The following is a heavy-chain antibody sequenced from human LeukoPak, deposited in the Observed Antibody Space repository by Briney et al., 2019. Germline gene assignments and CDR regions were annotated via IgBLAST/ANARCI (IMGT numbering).Heavy chain of an antibody. V-gene: IGHV3-30*03. Sequence: GGSLRLSCAASGFTFDDYGMSWVRQAPGKGLEWVAVISYDGSNKYYADSVKGRFTISRDNSKNTLYLQMNSLRAEDTAVYYCAREGNPFGELLPDWGQGTLVTVSS. CDR2: ISYDGSNK. D-gene: IGHD3-10*01. CDR1: GFTFDDYG. J-gene: IGHJ4*02. CDR3: AREGNPFGELLPD.